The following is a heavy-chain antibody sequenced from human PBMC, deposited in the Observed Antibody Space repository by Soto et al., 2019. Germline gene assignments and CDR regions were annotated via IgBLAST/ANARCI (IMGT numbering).Heavy chain of an antibody. D-gene: IGHD3-10*01. CDR1: GFTFNNYA. Sequence: EVQLLESGGGLVQPGGSLRLSCAASGFTFNNYAMTWVRQAPGKGLEWVSAISGGGDTTSYADSVKGRFTVSRDGSKNPRYLQMGGLRAEATALYYCAKGRGGSGSLPPRVDFWGQGTLVTVSS. CDR2: ISGGGDTT. CDR3: AKGRGGSGSLPPRVDF. V-gene: IGHV3-23*01. J-gene: IGHJ4*02.